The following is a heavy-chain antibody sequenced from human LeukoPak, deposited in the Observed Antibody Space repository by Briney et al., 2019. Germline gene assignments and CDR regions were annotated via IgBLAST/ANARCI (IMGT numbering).Heavy chain of an antibody. CDR3: ARASRWVTIFGPVRGFDY. CDR1: GFTVSSNY. CDR2: IYSGGST. J-gene: IGHJ4*02. V-gene: IGHV3-53*01. Sequence: GGSLRLSCAASGFTVSSNYMSWVRQAPGKGLEWVSVIYSGGSTYYADSVRGRFTISRDNSKNTLYLQMNSLRAEDTAVYYCARASRWVTIFGPVRGFDYWGQGTLVTVSS. D-gene: IGHD3-3*01.